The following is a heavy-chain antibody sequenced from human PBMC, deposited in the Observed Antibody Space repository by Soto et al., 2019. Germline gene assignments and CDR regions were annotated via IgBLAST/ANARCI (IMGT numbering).Heavy chain of an antibody. D-gene: IGHD2-2*02. V-gene: IGHV3-30-3*01. CDR2: ISYDGSNK. Sequence: LRLSCAASGFTFSSYAMHWVRQAPGKGLEWVAVISYDGSNKYYADSVKGRFTISRDNSKNTLYLQMNSLRAEDTAVYYCARDRTPAAISNWFDPWGQGTLVTVSS. CDR3: ARDRTPAAISNWFDP. J-gene: IGHJ5*02. CDR1: GFTFSSYA.